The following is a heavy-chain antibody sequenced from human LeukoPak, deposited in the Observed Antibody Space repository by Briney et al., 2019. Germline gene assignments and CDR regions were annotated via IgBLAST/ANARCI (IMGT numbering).Heavy chain of an antibody. CDR3: AKAIRPTRLDY. CDR1: QFSVSTSY. J-gene: IGHJ4*02. Sequence: GGSLRLSCAASQFSVSTSYMSWVRQAPGKGLEWVSVMYSGGSSYNAVSVKGRFTISRDNSKNTLYLQMDSLRVEDTAVYYCAKAIRPTRLDYWGQGTLVTVSS. V-gene: IGHV3-53*01. CDR2: MYSGGSS. D-gene: IGHD5-12*01.